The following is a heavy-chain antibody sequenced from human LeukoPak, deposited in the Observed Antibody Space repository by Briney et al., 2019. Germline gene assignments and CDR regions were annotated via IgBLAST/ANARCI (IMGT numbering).Heavy chain of an antibody. V-gene: IGHV5-51*01. CDR2: INPGDSDT. J-gene: IGHJ1*01. CDR3: ATVPRIPAVGNTEYFRH. D-gene: IGHD6-13*01. CDR1: GYSFTSYW. Sequence: GASLKISCKGSGYSFTSYWIGWVRPMPGKGLEWMGIINPGDSDTRCSPSVQGQVTISVDKSISTAYLQWSSLKAPDTAMYFCATVPRIPAVGNTEYFRHWGQGTLVTVSS.